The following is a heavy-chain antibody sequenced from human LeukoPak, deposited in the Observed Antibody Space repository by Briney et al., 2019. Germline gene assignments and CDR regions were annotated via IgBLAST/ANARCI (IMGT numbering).Heavy chain of an antibody. D-gene: IGHD1-26*01. J-gene: IGHJ5*02. CDR2: LYHSGRI. V-gene: IGHV4-38-2*02. Sequence: PSETLSLTCTVSGYSISSGYYWAWIRQPPGKGPECIGSLYHSGRIDYNPALKSRVTISVDTSKNQFSLKLTSVTAADTAIYYCAREVRSAWASFDPWGQGTLVTVSS. CDR3: AREVRSAWASFDP. CDR1: GYSISSGYY.